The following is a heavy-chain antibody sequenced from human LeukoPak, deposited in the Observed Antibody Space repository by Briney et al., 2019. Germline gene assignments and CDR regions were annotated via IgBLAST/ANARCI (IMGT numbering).Heavy chain of an antibody. D-gene: IGHD4-17*01. Sequence: SETLSLTCTVSGGSISPHYWTWIRQTPGKGLEWIGYVYYNGLTSYNASLRSRLILSVDTARNQVSLKLTSVAAADTAVYYCTRERSTVTFDYWGQGTLVTVSS. J-gene: IGHJ4*02. CDR3: TRERSTVTFDY. V-gene: IGHV4-59*11. CDR1: GGSISPHY. CDR2: VYYNGLT.